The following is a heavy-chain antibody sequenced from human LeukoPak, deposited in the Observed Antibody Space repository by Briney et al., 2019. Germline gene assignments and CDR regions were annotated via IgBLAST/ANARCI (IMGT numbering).Heavy chain of an antibody. V-gene: IGHV4-34*01. D-gene: IGHD2-2*01. J-gene: IGHJ6*02. CDR3: ARTIVVVPAATVESYYYYYGMDV. Sequence: SETLSLTCAVYGGSFSGYYWSWIRQPPGKGLEWIGEINHSGSTNYNPSLKSRATISVDTSKNQFSLKLSSVTAADTAVYYCARTIVVVPAATVESYYYYYGMDVWGQGTTVTVSS. CDR2: INHSGST. CDR1: GGSFSGYY.